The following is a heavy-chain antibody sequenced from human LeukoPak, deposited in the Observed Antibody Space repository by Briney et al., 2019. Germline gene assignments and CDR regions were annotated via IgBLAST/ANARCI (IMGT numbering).Heavy chain of an antibody. Sequence: APVKVSSKASGYTFTGYYMHWVRQAPGQGLEWMGRINPNSGGTNYAQKFQGRVTMTRDTSISTAYMELSRLRSDDTAVYYCARAVRGQQLVPGGYWGQGTLVTVSS. CDR2: INPNSGGT. D-gene: IGHD6-13*01. V-gene: IGHV1-2*06. CDR1: GYTFTGYY. J-gene: IGHJ4*02. CDR3: ARAVRGQQLVPGGY.